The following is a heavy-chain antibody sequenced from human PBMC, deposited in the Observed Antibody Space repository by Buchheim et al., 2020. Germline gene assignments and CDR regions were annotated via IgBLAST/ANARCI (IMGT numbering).Heavy chain of an antibody. J-gene: IGHJ5*02. V-gene: IGHV4-39*01. Sequence: QLQLQESGPGLVKPSETLSLTCTVSGGSISSSSYYWGWIRQPPGKGLEWIGSIYYSGSTYYNPSLKSRVTISVDTSKNQFSLKLSSVTAADTAVYYCARRRGWQWLPPVAGWFDPWGQGTL. CDR1: GGSISSSSYY. D-gene: IGHD6-19*01. CDR3: ARRRGWQWLPPVAGWFDP. CDR2: IYYSGST.